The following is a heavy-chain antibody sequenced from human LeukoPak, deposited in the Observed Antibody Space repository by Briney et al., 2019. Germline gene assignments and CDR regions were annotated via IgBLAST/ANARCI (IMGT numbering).Heavy chain of an antibody. CDR1: GDSISITTYY. Sequence: SETLSLTCTVSGDSISITTYYWGWIRQAPGKGLEWIGSIYYSGTTYYNPSLKSRVAISLDTSKNQFSLRLNSVTAADTAMYYCARDEYAYGGRTHPYFFNFWGQGILVTVSS. V-gene: IGHV4-39*07. CDR3: ARDEYAYGGRTHPYFFNF. CDR2: IYYSGTT. D-gene: IGHD3-16*01. J-gene: IGHJ4*02.